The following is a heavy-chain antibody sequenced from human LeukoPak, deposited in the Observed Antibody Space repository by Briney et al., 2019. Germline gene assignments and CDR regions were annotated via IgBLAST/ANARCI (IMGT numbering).Heavy chain of an antibody. CDR1: GFRFSSYE. J-gene: IGHJ4*02. Sequence: GGSLRLSCAASGFRFSSYEMNWIRQAPGRGLEWVSYIGNTGRAIYYVDSVKGRFTVSRDNAKNSLYLQMNSLRAEDTAIYYCVRGDRYFFDYWGQGTLVTVSS. V-gene: IGHV3-48*03. CDR3: VRGDRYFFDY. D-gene: IGHD1-14*01. CDR2: IGNTGRAI.